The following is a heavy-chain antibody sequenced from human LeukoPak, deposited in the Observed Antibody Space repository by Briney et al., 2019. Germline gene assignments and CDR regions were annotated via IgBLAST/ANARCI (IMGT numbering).Heavy chain of an antibody. Sequence: SETLSLTCAVSGYSISSGYYWGWIRQPPGKGLEWIGSIYHSGSTYYNPSLKSRVTISVDTSKNQFSLKLSSVTAADTAVYYCARYGSDYGMDAWGKGTTVTVSS. D-gene: IGHD3-10*01. V-gene: IGHV4-38-2*01. CDR3: ARYGSDYGMDA. CDR2: IYHSGST. J-gene: IGHJ6*04. CDR1: GYSISSGYY.